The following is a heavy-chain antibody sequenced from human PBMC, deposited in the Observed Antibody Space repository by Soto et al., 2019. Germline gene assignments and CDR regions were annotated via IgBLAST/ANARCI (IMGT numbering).Heavy chain of an antibody. Sequence: GGSLILSWAASGFTVSNKYMSWVSQAPGKGLEWVSSINPSGGGKYYADSVKGQFTISRDNSRSTLYLQMSSLRAEDTAIYYCAKRVPAPYYFDYWGQGILVTVS. CDR2: INPSGGGK. V-gene: IGHV3-23*01. J-gene: IGHJ4*02. CDR3: AKRVPAPYYFDY. CDR1: GFTVSNKY.